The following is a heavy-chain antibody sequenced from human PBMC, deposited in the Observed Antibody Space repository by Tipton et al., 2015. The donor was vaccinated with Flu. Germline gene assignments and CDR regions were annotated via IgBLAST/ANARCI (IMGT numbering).Heavy chain of an antibody. V-gene: IGHV4-39*07. Sequence: LRLSCSVSGGSVTIRGYCWGWFRRPPGKGLEYIGTIYYSGTTYYNPSLKSRVTMSIDTSKNQFSLKVTSVTAADTAVYYCAKEGSYNILTNYYNKGVDPWGQGTLVIVSS. D-gene: IGHD3-9*01. CDR1: GGSVTIRGYC. J-gene: IGHJ5*02. CDR2: IYYSGTT. CDR3: AKEGSYNILTNYYNKGVDP.